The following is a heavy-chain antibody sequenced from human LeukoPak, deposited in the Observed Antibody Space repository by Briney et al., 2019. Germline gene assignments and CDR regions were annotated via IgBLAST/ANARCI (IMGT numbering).Heavy chain of an antibody. Sequence: ASVKVSCKASGYTFTGYYMHWVRQAPGQGLEWMGWINPNSGGTNYAQKFQGRVTMTRDTSISTAYMELSRLRSDDTAVYYCARGDYVWGSYRPQFDYWGQGTLVTVSS. CDR2: INPNSGGT. CDR1: GYTFTGYY. D-gene: IGHD3-16*02. J-gene: IGHJ4*02. V-gene: IGHV1-2*02. CDR3: ARGDYVWGSYRPQFDY.